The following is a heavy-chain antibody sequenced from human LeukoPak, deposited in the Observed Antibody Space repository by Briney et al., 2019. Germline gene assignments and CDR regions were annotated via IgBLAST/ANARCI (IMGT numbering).Heavy chain of an antibody. CDR3: ARRAGAYSHPYDY. Sequence: GGSLRLSCAASGFPFSTYWMSWVRQAPGKGLEWVANINQDGTEKYYVDSVKGRFTISRDYAKNSLYLQTNSLRVEDTAVYYCARRAGAYSHPYDYWGQGTLVTVSS. D-gene: IGHD4/OR15-4a*01. CDR2: INQDGTEK. J-gene: IGHJ4*02. CDR1: GFPFSTYW. V-gene: IGHV3-7*03.